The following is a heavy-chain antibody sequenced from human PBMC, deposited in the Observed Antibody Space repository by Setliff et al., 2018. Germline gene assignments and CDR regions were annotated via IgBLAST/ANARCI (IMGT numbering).Heavy chain of an antibody. CDR2: IYTSWST. D-gene: IGHD3-3*01. Sequence: SETLSLTCTVSGDPMSSRRYYWAWIRQPAGKGLEWIGQIYTSWSTNCNPSLKSRVTISLDTSKNQFSLSLSSVTAADTAVYYCARMSGFQYMDVWGKGTTVTVSS. CDR3: ARMSGFQYMDV. CDR1: GDPMSSRRYY. V-gene: IGHV4-61*09. J-gene: IGHJ6*03.